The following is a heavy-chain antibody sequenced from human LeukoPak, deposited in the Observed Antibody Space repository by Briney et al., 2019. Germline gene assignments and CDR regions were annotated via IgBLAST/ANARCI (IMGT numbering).Heavy chain of an antibody. J-gene: IGHJ3*02. Sequence: SETLSLTCAVSGGSISSSNWWSWVRQPPGKGLEWIGEIYHSGSTNYNPSLKSRVTISVDKSKNQFSLKLSSVTAADTAVYYCARVGVLRFLEWLLSPNDAFDIWGQGTMVTVSS. CDR2: IYHSGST. V-gene: IGHV4-4*02. CDR3: ARVGVLRFLEWLLSPNDAFDI. CDR1: GGSISSSNW. D-gene: IGHD3-3*01.